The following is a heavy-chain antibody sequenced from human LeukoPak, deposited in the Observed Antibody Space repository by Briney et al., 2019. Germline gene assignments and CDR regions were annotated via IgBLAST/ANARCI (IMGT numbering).Heavy chain of an antibody. D-gene: IGHD2-15*01. V-gene: IGHV1-69*04. CDR2: IIPILGIA. Sequence: SVKVSCKASGGTFSSYAISWVRQAPGQGLEWMGRIIPILGIANYAQKFQGRVTITADKSTSTAYMELSSLRSEDTAVYYCAAYCSGGSCYSEFAEYFQHWGQGTLVTVSS. CDR3: AAYCSGGSCYSEFAEYFQH. J-gene: IGHJ1*01. CDR1: GGTFSSYA.